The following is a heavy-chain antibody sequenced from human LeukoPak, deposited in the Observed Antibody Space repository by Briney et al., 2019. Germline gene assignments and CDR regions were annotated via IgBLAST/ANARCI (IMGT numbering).Heavy chain of an antibody. Sequence: GASVKVSCKASGGTFSSYAISWVRQAPGRGLEWMGGIIPIFGTANYAQKFQGRVTITADESTSTAYTELSSLRSEDTAVYYCARDCGRGELLSYWGQGTLVTVSS. J-gene: IGHJ4*02. D-gene: IGHD1-26*01. V-gene: IGHV1-69*13. CDR3: ARDCGRGELLSY. CDR1: GGTFSSYA. CDR2: IIPIFGTA.